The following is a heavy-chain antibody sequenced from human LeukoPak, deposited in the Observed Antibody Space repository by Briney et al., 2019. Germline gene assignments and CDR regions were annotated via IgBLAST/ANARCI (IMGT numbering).Heavy chain of an antibody. J-gene: IGHJ4*02. CDR1: GFTFDDYA. V-gene: IGHV3-9*01. Sequence: PGGSLRLSCAASGFTFDDYAMHWVRQAPGKGLEWVSGISWNSGSIGYADSVKGRFTISRDNAKNSLYLQMNSLRAEDTAVYYCAKYRSGWSSYWGQGTLVTVSS. D-gene: IGHD6-19*01. CDR3: AKYRSGWSSY. CDR2: ISWNSGSI.